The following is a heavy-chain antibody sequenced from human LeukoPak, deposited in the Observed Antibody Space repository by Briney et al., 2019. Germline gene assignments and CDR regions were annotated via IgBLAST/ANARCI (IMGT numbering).Heavy chain of an antibody. J-gene: IGHJ4*02. CDR3: ARIPPPAYAAAQ. Sequence: PGGSLRLSCEASGFTVSSFEINWVRQAPGKGLEWVSYISSSGGTMDYADSVKGRFTVSRDNGKKLVHLQLNILRAEDTAVYFCARIPPPAYAAAQWGQGTLVIVSS. CDR1: GFTVSSFE. V-gene: IGHV3-48*03. D-gene: IGHD2-15*01. CDR2: ISSSGGTM.